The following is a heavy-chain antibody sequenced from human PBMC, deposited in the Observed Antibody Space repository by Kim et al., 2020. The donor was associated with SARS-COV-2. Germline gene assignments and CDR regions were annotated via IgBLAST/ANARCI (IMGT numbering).Heavy chain of an antibody. CDR1: GFTFSNAW. D-gene: IGHD3-16*02. J-gene: IGHJ3*02. V-gene: IGHV3-15*01. Sequence: GGSLRLSCAASGFTFSNAWMSWVRQAPGKGLEWVGRIKSKTDGGTTDYAAPVKGRFTISRDDSKNTLYLQMNSLKTEDTAVYYCTTPVYDYVWGSYRSEGDDAFDIWGQGTMVTVSS. CDR3: TTPVYDYVWGSYRSEGDDAFDI. CDR2: IKSKTDGGTT.